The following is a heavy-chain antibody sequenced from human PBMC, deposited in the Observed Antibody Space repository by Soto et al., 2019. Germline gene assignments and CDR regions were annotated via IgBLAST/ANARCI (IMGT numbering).Heavy chain of an antibody. CDR1: GFTFSTSA. J-gene: IGHJ4*02. CDR2: FSASGGST. Sequence: GGSLRLSCAASGFTFSTSAMSWVRQAPGKGLEWVSSFSASGGSTYYADSVKGRFTISRDNSKNTLFLQMNSLRAEDAAVYYCARDVRRYFDYWGPGALLTVSS. V-gene: IGHV3-23*01. CDR3: ARDVRRYFDY.